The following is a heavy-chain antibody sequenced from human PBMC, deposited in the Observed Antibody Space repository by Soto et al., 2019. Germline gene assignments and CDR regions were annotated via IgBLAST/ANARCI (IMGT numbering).Heavy chain of an antibody. J-gene: IGHJ4*02. CDR3: VRGHWDSYYYFDY. CDR2: IRGSGGDT. D-gene: IGHD1-26*01. V-gene: IGHV3-23*01. CDR1: GFTCSFCA. Sequence: EVQLLESGGGLVQPGGSLRLSCAASGFTCSFCAMNWVRQAPGKGLEWVSSIRGSGGDTYYADSVRGRFTISRDNSKNTLCLQMNSLGVEDVAVYYCVRGHWDSYYYFDYWGQGPLVTVSS.